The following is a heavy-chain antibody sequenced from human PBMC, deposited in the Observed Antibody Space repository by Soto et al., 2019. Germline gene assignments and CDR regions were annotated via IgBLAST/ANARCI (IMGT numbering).Heavy chain of an antibody. CDR2: ISAYNGNT. J-gene: IGHJ6*02. CDR3: ARESGSSWSSYYYYYYGMDV. CDR1: GYTFTSYG. D-gene: IGHD6-13*01. V-gene: IGHV1-18*01. Sequence: GSVEVSCKASGYTFTSYGISWVGQAPGQGLEWMGWISAYNGNTNYAQKLQGRVTMTTDTSTSTAYMELRSLRSDDTAVYYCARESGSSWSSYYYYYYGMDVWGQGTTVTVSS.